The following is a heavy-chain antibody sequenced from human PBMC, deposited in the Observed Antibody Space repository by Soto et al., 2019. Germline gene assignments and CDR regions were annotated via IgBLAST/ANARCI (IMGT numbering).Heavy chain of an antibody. D-gene: IGHD3-10*01. J-gene: IGHJ5*02. V-gene: IGHV3-30-3*01. CDR2: ISYDGSNK. CDR3: ARDLLWFGELPNWFDP. Sequence: GGSLRLSCAASGFTFSSYAMHWVRQAPGKGLEWVAVISYDGSNKYYADSVKGRFTISRDNSKNTLYLQMNSLRAEDTAVCYCARDLLWFGELPNWFDPWGQGTLVTVSS. CDR1: GFTFSSYA.